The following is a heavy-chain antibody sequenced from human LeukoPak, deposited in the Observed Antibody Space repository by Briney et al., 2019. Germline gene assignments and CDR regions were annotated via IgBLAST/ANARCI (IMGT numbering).Heavy chain of an antibody. CDR2: IYSGDSDT. Sequence: GESLKISCQASGYTSTRYWIAWVRQMPGKGLEWMGIIYSGDSDTTYSPSFQGQVTMSADKSIGTAYLQWSSLKASDTAMYYCARVPSGSYYGWFYAWGQGTLVTVSS. D-gene: IGHD1-26*01. CDR3: ARVPSGSYYGWFYA. V-gene: IGHV5-51*01. CDR1: GYTSTRYW. J-gene: IGHJ5*02.